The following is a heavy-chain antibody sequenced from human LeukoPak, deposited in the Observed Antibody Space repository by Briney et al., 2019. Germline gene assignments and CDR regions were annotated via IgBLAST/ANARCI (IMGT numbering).Heavy chain of an antibody. CDR1: GGSLSSSNW. CDR2: IYYSGST. Sequence: SGTLSLTCAVSGGSLSSSNWWSWIRQPPGKGLEWIGYIYYSGSTYYNPSLKSRVPISVDTSKNQFSLKLSSVTDADTAVYYCGCTYDNPSLNGGVTISVDASKNQFARKLSSVTAAGTAGYYCARSMTTVTAVYYYGMDVGGQGTTVTVSS. D-gene: IGHD2-21*02. CDR3: GCTYDNPSLNGGVTISVDASKNQFARKLSSVTAAGTAGYYCARSMTTVTAVYYYGMDV. V-gene: IGHV4-4*02. J-gene: IGHJ6*02.